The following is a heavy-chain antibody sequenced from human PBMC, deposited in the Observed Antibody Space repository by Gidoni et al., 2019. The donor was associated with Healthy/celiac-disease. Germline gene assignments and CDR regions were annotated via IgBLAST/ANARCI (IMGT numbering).Heavy chain of an antibody. J-gene: IGHJ3*02. D-gene: IGHD5-18*01. Sequence: EVQLVESGGGLVQRGGSLRLSCAATGFPFSSYSMNWVRQAPGKGLEWVSYISSSSSTIYYADSVKGRFTISRDNAKNSLYLQMNSLRDEDTAVYYCARGAQGYSYGYLGAFDIWGQGTMVTVSS. CDR2: ISSSSSTI. CDR1: GFPFSSYS. V-gene: IGHV3-48*02. CDR3: ARGAQGYSYGYLGAFDI.